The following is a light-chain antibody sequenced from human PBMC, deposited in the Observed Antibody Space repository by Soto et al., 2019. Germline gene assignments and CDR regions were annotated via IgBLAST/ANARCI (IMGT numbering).Light chain of an antibody. CDR1: SSYVGGYNF. CDR3: SSYTNNYSEV. CDR2: DVS. Sequence: QSALTQPASVSGSPGQSITISCTGTSSYVGGYNFVSWYKHHPGKAPKLMIYDVSNRPSGVSHRFSGSKSGNTASLTISGLQAEDEADYYCSSYTNNYSEVFGGGTKLTVL. V-gene: IGLV2-14*03. J-gene: IGLJ2*01.